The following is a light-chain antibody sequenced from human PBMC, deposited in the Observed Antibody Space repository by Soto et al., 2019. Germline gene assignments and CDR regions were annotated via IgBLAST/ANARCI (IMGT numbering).Light chain of an antibody. CDR3: HQYGSSPFP. Sequence: EIGLTQSPGTLSLSPGERATLSCRASQSVSSNYLAWYQQRPGQAPRLLIHGASIRATGIPDRFSGSGSGTDFTLTISRLEPEDFAVYYCHQYGSSPFPFAQGTKLEIK. J-gene: IGKJ2*01. V-gene: IGKV3-20*01. CDR2: GAS. CDR1: QSVSSNY.